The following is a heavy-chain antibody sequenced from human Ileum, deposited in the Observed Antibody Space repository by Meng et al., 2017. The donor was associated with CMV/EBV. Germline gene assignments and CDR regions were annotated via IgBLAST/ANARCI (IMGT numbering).Heavy chain of an antibody. J-gene: IGHJ5*02. CDR1: GFTFSHYY. CDR2: ISGGGGTI. V-gene: IGHV3-11*04. D-gene: IGHD5-12*01. Sequence: GESLKISCAASGFTFSHYYMSWLRQAPGKGLEWLSYISGGGGTIDYADSVKGRFTTSKDNAKNSVSRKMNSLRAEDTAVYYCARAWFSGYDTGSLGSWGQGTLVTVSS. CDR3: ARAWFSGYDTGSLGS.